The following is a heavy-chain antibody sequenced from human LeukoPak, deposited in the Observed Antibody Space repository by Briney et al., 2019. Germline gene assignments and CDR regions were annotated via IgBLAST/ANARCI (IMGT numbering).Heavy chain of an antibody. CDR2: ISGSGGGT. D-gene: IGHD6-19*01. J-gene: IGHJ4*02. CDR1: GFTFSRHW. V-gene: IGHV3-23*01. Sequence: GGSLRLSCAASGFTFSRHWMSWVRQAPGKGLEWVSAISGSGGGTYYADSVKGRFTISRDNSKNTLYLQMNSLRAEDTAVYYCAKGRTFIAVAAYDWGQGTLVTVSS. CDR3: AKGRTFIAVAAYD.